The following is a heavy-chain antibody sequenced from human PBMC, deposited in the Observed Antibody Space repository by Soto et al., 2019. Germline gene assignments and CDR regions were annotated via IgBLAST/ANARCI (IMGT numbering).Heavy chain of an antibody. Sequence: GESLKISCAASGFTFSSYAMSWVRQAPGKGLEWVSVIYSGGSTYYADSVKGRFTISRDNSKNTLYLQMNSLRAEDTAVYYCARPKYSSSWGGFDYWGQGTLVTVSS. V-gene: IGHV3-66*04. CDR2: IYSGGST. CDR1: GFTFSSYA. J-gene: IGHJ4*02. D-gene: IGHD6-6*01. CDR3: ARPKYSSSWGGFDY.